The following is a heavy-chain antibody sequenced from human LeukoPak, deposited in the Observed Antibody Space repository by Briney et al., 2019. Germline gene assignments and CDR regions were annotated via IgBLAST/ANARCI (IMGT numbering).Heavy chain of an antibody. D-gene: IGHD3-22*01. CDR3: ATLAQDYYDSSGYF. Sequence: ASVKVSCKASGYPFTTYGISWLRQAPGQGLEGVGWISPYNGNTDYAQKVQGRVTMTTDTSTSTAHMQLRRLRSDDTAVYYCATLAQDYYDSSGYFWGQGTPLTVSS. J-gene: IGHJ4*02. CDR1: GYPFTTYG. V-gene: IGHV1-18*01. CDR2: ISPYNGNT.